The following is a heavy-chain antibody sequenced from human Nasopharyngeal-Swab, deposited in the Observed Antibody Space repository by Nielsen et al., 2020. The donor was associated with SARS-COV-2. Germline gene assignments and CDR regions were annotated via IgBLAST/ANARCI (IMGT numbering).Heavy chain of an antibody. Sequence: GGSLRLSCAASAFIFTNSWMTWVRQTPERGLEFVANINQDGSVKNYVDSVRGRFTISRDNSKNTLYLQMNSLRPEDTAVYYCAKIGAPQDWGQGTLVTVSS. CDR2: INQDGSVK. D-gene: IGHD1-26*01. CDR1: AFIFTNSW. CDR3: AKIGAPQD. V-gene: IGHV3-7*05. J-gene: IGHJ4*02.